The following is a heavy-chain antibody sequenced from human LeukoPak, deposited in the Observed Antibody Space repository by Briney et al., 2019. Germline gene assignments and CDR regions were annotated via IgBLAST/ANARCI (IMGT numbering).Heavy chain of an antibody. CDR2: ISISGGTT. J-gene: IGHJ4*02. CDR1: GFTFSNYA. V-gene: IGHV3-23*01. CDR3: AKDSTFYGSGSHFDY. Sequence: GGSLRLSCAASGFTFSNYAMNWVRQAPGKGLEWVSSISISGGTTYYADSVKGRFTISRDNSKSTLYLQMNSLRADDTAVYYCAKDSTFYGSGSHFDYWGQGTLVTVSS. D-gene: IGHD3-10*01.